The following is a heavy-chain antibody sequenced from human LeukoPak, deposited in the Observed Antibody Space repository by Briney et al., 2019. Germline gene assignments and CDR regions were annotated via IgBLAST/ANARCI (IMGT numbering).Heavy chain of an antibody. D-gene: IGHD2-2*01. V-gene: IGHV1-2*02. J-gene: IGHJ4*02. CDR3: ARVMAFCSSTSCYSLDY. Sequence: ASVKVSCKASGYTFTGYYTHWVRQAPGQGLEWMGWINPNSGGTNYAQKSQGRVTMTRDTSISTAYMELSRLRSDDTAVYYCARVMAFCSSTSCYSLDYWGQGTLVTVSS. CDR2: INPNSGGT. CDR1: GYTFTGYY.